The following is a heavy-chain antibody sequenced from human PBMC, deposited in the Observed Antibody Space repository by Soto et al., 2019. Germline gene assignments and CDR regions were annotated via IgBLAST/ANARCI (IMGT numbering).Heavy chain of an antibody. Sequence: QITLKESGPPLVKPTQTLTLTCTFSGFSLTTSGVGVGWIRQPPGKALEWLALIYWDDDKRYSPSLKARGTITKDTTKNRVVLTMTNMDPVDTGTDSCAHGRECYSSGWPYYWGQGTLVTVS. V-gene: IGHV2-5*02. CDR2: IYWDDDK. D-gene: IGHD6-19*01. CDR3: AHGRECYSSGWPYY. J-gene: IGHJ4*02. CDR1: GFSLTTSGVG.